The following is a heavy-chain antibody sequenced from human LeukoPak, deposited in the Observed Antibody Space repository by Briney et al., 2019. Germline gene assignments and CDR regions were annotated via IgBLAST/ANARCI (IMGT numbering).Heavy chain of an antibody. J-gene: IGHJ5*02. V-gene: IGHV3-30*02. Sequence: GGSLRLSCAASGFTFSSYGMHWVRQAPGKGLEWVAFIRYDGSNKYYADSVKGRFTISRDNSKNTLYLQMNSLRAEDTAVYYCAKDLMVYYGSGPNWFDPWGQGTLVTVSS. CDR2: IRYDGSNK. CDR1: GFTFSSYG. CDR3: AKDLMVYYGSGPNWFDP. D-gene: IGHD3-10*01.